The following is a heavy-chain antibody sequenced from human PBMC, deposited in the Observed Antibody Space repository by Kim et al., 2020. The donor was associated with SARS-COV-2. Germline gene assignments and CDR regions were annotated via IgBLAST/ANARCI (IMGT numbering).Heavy chain of an antibody. D-gene: IGHD1-1*01. V-gene: IGHV4-39*01. CDR3: ARHVNSAPFYWYIDL. J-gene: IGHJ2*01. Sequence: SETLSLTCTVSGGSISSSSYYWGWIRQPPGKGLEWIGSIYYNGNTYYNPSLKSRVTTSVDTSKNQFSLKLTSVTAAATAVFYFARHVNSAPFYWYIDL. CDR2: IYYNGNT. CDR1: GGSISSSSYY.